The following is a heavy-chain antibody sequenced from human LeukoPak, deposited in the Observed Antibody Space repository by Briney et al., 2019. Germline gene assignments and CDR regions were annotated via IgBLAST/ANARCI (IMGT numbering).Heavy chain of an antibody. D-gene: IGHD6-6*01. CDR3: ARDDVEYSSSSGNWFDP. CDR1: GYTFTAQY. CDR2: INPNSGGT. V-gene: IGHV1-2*02. J-gene: IGHJ5*02. Sequence: ASVKVSCKASGYTFTAQYMHWVRQAPGQGLEWMGWINPNSGGTNYAQKFQGRVTMTRDTSISTAYMELSRLRSDDTAVYYCARDDVEYSSSSGNWFDPWGQGTLVTVSS.